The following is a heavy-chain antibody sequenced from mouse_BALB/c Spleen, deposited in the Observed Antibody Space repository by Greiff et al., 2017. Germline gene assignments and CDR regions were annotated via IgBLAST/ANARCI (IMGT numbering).Heavy chain of an antibody. CDR2: IYPGNSDT. J-gene: IGHJ4*01. CDR3: TRGDYYGSRVYYAMDY. Sequence: EVQVVESGTVLARPGASVKMSCKASGYSFTSYWMHWVKQRPGQGLEWIGAIYPGNSDTSYNQKFKGKAKLTAVTSASTAYMELSSLTNEDSAVYYCTRGDYYGSRVYYAMDYWGQGTSVTVSS. D-gene: IGHD1-1*01. CDR1: GYSFTSYW. V-gene: IGHV1-5*01.